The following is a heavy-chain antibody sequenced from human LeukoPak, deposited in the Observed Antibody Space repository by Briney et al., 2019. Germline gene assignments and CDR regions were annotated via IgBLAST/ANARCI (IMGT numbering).Heavy chain of an antibody. CDR2: ISSSSYI. J-gene: IGHJ4*02. CDR3: ARATRDGYNSYYFDY. V-gene: IGHV3-21*01. D-gene: IGHD5-24*01. CDR1: GFTFSSYS. Sequence: PGGSLRLSCAASGFTFSSYSMNWVRQAPGKGLEWVSSISSSSYIYYADSVKGGFTISRDNAKNSLYLQMNSLKAEDTAVYYCARATRDGYNSYYFDYWGQGTLVTVSS.